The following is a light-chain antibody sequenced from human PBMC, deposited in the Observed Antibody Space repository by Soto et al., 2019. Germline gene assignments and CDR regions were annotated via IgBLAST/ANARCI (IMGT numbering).Light chain of an antibody. V-gene: IGKV3-11*01. Sequence: EIVLTQSPATLSLSPGERATLSCRASQSVSSYLAWYQQKPGQAPRLLIYDASNRATGIPARFSGSGSGTDFTTTISRLEPEDFAVYYCQQRSNWPTFGGGTKVEIK. CDR3: QQRSNWPT. CDR2: DAS. CDR1: QSVSSY. J-gene: IGKJ4*01.